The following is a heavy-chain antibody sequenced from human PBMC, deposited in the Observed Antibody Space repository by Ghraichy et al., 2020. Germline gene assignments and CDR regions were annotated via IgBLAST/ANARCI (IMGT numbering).Heavy chain of an antibody. CDR2: IYYSGST. V-gene: IGHV4-59*01. Sequence: SETLSLTCTVSGGSISSYYWSWIRQPPGKGLEWIGYIYYSGSTNYNPSLKSRVTISVDTSKNQFSLKLSSVTAADTAVYYCARDRLRYSSSFDYYGMDVWGQGTTVTVSS. J-gene: IGHJ6*02. CDR1: GGSISSYY. CDR3: ARDRLRYSSSFDYYGMDV. D-gene: IGHD6-13*01.